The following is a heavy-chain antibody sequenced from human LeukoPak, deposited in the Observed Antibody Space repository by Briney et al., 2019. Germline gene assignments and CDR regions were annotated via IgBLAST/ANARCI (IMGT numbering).Heavy chain of an antibody. D-gene: IGHD3-3*01. CDR1: GGTFSSYA. Sequence: SVKVSCKASGGTFSSYAISWVRQAPGQGLEWMGGIIPIFGTANYAQKFQGRVTITAEESTCTAYMELSSLRSEDTAVYYCASTEVTIFGVVIHDYYMDVWGKGTTVTVSS. J-gene: IGHJ6*03. V-gene: IGHV1-69*13. CDR2: IIPIFGTA. CDR3: ASTEVTIFGVVIHDYYMDV.